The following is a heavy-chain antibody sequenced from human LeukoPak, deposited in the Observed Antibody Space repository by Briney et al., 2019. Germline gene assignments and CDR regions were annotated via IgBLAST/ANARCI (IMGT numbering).Heavy chain of an antibody. Sequence: GRSLRLSCVISGYTFTHYGFHWVRQAPGKALEWVAYISYNGNNKYEDSVKGRFTISRDNSKNTLHLQMNGLRAEDTAVYYCARDPLDISRWANAFDIWGQGTTVIVSS. V-gene: IGHV3-30*03. J-gene: IGHJ3*02. D-gene: IGHD5-12*01. CDR3: ARDPLDISRWANAFDI. CDR1: GYTFTHYG. CDR2: ISYNGNNK.